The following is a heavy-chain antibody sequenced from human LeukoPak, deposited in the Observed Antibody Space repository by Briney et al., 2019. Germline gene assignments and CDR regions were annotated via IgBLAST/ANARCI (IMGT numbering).Heavy chain of an antibody. CDR2: ISSSGSTI. D-gene: IGHD4-11*01. CDR1: GFTFSSYS. V-gene: IGHV3-48*04. Sequence: GGSLRLSCAASGFTFSSYSMNWVRQAPGKGLEWVSYISSSGSTIYYADSVKGRFTISRDNAKNSLYLQMNSLRAEDTAVYYCASSFYSNSLYYYYYMDVWGKGTTVTVSS. J-gene: IGHJ6*03. CDR3: ASSFYSNSLYYYYYMDV.